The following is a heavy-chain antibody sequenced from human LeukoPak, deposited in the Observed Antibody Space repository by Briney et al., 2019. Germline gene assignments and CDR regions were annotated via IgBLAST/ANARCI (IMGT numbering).Heavy chain of an antibody. CDR3: ARPIAVAGYLDY. V-gene: IGHV4-39*01. J-gene: IGHJ4*02. CDR2: IYYSGST. Sequence: SETLSLTCTVSGGSISSSSYYWGWIRQPPGKGLEWIGSIYYSGSTYYNPSLKSRVTISVDTSKNQFSLKLSSVTAADTAVYYCARPIAVAGYLDYWGQGTLVSVSS. CDR1: GGSISSSSYY. D-gene: IGHD6-19*01.